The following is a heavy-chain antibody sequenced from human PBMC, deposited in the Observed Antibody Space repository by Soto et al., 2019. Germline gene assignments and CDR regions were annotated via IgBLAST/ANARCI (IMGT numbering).Heavy chain of an antibody. J-gene: IGHJ4*02. Sequence: PGGSLRLSCAASGFTFGNYWMHWVRQAPGKGLEWVSRMNSDGSSTNYADSVKGRFTVSRDNAKNTLYLQMNSLRAEDTAGYYCATAEVDYWGPGTLVTVS. V-gene: IGHV3-74*01. CDR3: ATAEVDY. CDR1: GFTFGNYW. CDR2: MNSDGSST.